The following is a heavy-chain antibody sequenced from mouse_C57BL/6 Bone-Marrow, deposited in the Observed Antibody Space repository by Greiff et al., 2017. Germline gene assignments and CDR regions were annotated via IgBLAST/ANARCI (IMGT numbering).Heavy chain of an antibody. CDR2: IYPRSGNT. V-gene: IGHV1-81*01. J-gene: IGHJ4*01. Sequence: VKLMESGAELARPGASVKLSCKASGYTFTSYGISWVKQRTGQGLEWIGEIYPRSGNTYYNEKFKGKATLTADKSSSTAYMELRSLTSEDSAVYFCARPGSSGYVGAMDYWGQGTSVTVSS. CDR1: GYTFTSYG. CDR3: ARPGSSGYVGAMDY. D-gene: IGHD3-2*02.